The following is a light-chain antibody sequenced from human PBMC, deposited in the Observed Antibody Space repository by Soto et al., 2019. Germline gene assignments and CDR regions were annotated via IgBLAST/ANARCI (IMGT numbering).Light chain of an antibody. Sequence: QSVLSQPPSASGTPGQRVTIPGSVSSSNIGSHHVNWYQHLPGTAPKLLIYRSDQRPSGVPDRFTGSKSGTSASLAISGLRSDDEAVYYCAACGDSLVFGGGTKLTVL. V-gene: IGLV1-47*01. J-gene: IGLJ2*01. CDR3: AACGDSLV. CDR1: SSNIGSHH. CDR2: RSD.